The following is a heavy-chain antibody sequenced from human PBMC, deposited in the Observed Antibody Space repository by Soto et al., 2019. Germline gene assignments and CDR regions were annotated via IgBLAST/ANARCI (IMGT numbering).Heavy chain of an antibody. CDR2: IIPIFGTA. CDR3: ARAQELTGQMDV. D-gene: IGHD1-26*01. Sequence: ASVKVSCKASGGTFSSYAISWVRQAPGQGLEWMGGIIPIFGTANYAQKFQGRVTITADESTSTAYMELSSLRSEDTAVYYCARAQELTGQMDVWGQGTTVTVSS. CDR1: GGTFSSYA. J-gene: IGHJ6*02. V-gene: IGHV1-69*13.